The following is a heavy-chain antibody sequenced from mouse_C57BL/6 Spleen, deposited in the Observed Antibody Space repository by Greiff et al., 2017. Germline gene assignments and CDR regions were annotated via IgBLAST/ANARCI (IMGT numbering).Heavy chain of an antibody. CDR3: ARSHYYVSRESYYWFAY. CDR1: GYTFTSYW. CDR2: IYPGSGST. J-gene: IGHJ3*01. V-gene: IGHV1-55*01. D-gene: IGHD1-2*01. Sequence: QVQLQQPGAELVKPGASVKMSCKASGYTFTSYWITWVKQRPGQGLEWIGDIYPGSGSTNYNEKFKSKATLTVDTSSSTAYMQLSSLTSEDSAVYYCARSHYYVSRESYYWFAYWGQGTLVTVSA.